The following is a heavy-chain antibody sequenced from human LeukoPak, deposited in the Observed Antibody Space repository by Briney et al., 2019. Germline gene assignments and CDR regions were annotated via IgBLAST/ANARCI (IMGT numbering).Heavy chain of an antibody. CDR3: AKDKSQEQWLVLDYFDY. CDR1: GFTFSSYA. Sequence: GGSLKLSCAASGFTFSSYAMSWVRQAPGKGLEWVSAISGSGGSTYYADSVKGRFTISRDNSKNTLYLQMNSLRAEDTAVYYCAKDKSQEQWLVLDYFDYWGQGTLVTVPS. D-gene: IGHD6-19*01. J-gene: IGHJ4*02. V-gene: IGHV3-23*01. CDR2: ISGSGGST.